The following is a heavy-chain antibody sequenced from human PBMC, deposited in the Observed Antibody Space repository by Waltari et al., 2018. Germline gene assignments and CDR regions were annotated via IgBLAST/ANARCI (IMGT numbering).Heavy chain of an antibody. J-gene: IGHJ4*02. V-gene: IGHV1-18*01. Sequence: QVQLVQSGAEVKEPGASVKVSCKASGYTFISYGISWVRQAPGQGLEWMGWISIYNDNANYAQKLQGRVTMTTDTSTSTAYMELRSLRSDDTAVYYCARGDYYDSSGYFRYDNWGRGTLVTVSS. CDR1: GYTFISYG. CDR2: ISIYNDNA. CDR3: ARGDYYDSSGYFRYDN. D-gene: IGHD3-22*01.